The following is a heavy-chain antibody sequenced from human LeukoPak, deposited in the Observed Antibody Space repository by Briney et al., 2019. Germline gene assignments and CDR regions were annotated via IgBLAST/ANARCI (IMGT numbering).Heavy chain of an antibody. CDR3: AAGTYSYYFEN. CDR1: GCTFTAYW. V-gene: IGHV5-51*01. D-gene: IGHD3-10*01. Sequence: GESLKISCNGSGCTFTAYWIGWVRQMPGKGLEWMGIIYPGDSDTKYSPSFQGQVTISADKSISTAYLHWSSLKASDTAMYYCAAGTYSYYFENWGQGTLVTVSS. CDR2: IYPGDSDT. J-gene: IGHJ4*02.